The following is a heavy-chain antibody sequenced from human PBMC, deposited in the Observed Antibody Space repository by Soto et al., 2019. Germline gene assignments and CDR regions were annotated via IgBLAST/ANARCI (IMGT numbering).Heavy chain of an antibody. CDR1: GGSFSGYC. J-gene: IGHJ5*02. Sequence: SETLSLTCAVYGGSFSGYCWSWIRQPPGKGLEWIGEINHSGSTNYNPSLKSRVTISVDTSTNQFSLKLSSVTAADTAVYYCARARGSWGSYYTVNWCEPCGEGTLVTVS. CDR3: ARARGSWGSYYTVNWCEP. V-gene: IGHV4-34*01. D-gene: IGHD3-10*01. CDR2: INHSGST.